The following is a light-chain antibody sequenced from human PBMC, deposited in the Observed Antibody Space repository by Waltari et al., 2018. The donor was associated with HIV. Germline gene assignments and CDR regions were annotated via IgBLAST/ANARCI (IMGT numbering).Light chain of an antibody. J-gene: IGLJ3*02. CDR1: RSYVGGYNY. CDR3: CSYAGSYIWV. Sequence: QSALTQPRSVSGSPGQSVTISCTATRSYVGGYNYVSWYQPHPGKAPKVMIYDVSKRPSGVPDRFSGSKSGNTASLTISGLQAEDEADYYCCSYAGSYIWVFGGGTKLTVL. V-gene: IGLV2-11*01. CDR2: DVS.